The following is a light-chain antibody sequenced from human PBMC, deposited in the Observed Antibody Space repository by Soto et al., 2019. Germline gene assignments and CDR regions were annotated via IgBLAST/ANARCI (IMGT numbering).Light chain of an antibody. CDR3: QQYNNWPPIT. J-gene: IGKJ5*01. Sequence: EIVMTQSPATVSVSPGERATLPCRASQSVSDKLAWYQQEPGQAPRLLIYHASARATGIPARFSGSGSGTEFTLTISSLQSEDFAVYYCQQYNNWPPITFGQGTRLEIK. CDR1: QSVSDK. V-gene: IGKV3-15*01. CDR2: HAS.